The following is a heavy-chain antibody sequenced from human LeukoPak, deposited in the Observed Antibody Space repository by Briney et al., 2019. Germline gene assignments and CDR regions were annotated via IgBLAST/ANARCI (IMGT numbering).Heavy chain of an antibody. D-gene: IGHD3-22*01. V-gene: IGHV1-69*05. CDR2: IIPIFGTA. Sequence: GSSVKVSCKASGGTFSSYAISWVRQAPGQGLKWMGGIIPIFGTANYAQKFQGRVTITTDESTSTAYMELSSLRSEDTAVYYCARHYDSSGYYGDWGQGTLVTVSS. J-gene: IGHJ4*02. CDR1: GGTFSSYA. CDR3: ARHYDSSGYYGD.